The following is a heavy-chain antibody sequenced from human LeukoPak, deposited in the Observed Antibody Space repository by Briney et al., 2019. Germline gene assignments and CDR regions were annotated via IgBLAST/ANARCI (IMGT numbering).Heavy chain of an antibody. CDR1: GFTFTSSA. CDR3: AATHYDSSGYTDY. V-gene: IGHV1-58*02. Sequence: GASVKVSCKASGFTFTSSAMQWVRHARGQRLEWIGWIVVGSGNTNYAQKFQERVTITRDMSTSTAYMEPSSLRSEDTAVYYCAATHYDSSGYTDYWGQGTLVTVSS. J-gene: IGHJ4*02. D-gene: IGHD3-22*01. CDR2: IVVGSGNT.